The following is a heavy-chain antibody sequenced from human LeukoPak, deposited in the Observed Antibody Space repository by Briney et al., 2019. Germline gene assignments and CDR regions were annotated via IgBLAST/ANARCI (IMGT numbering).Heavy chain of an antibody. CDR2: IIPIFGTA. D-gene: IGHD6-19*01. CDR1: GGTFSSYA. CDR3: ASQSRAYSSGWFDY. J-gene: IGHJ4*02. V-gene: IGHV1-69*06. Sequence: SVKVSCKASGGTFSSYAISWVRQAPGQGLEWMGGIIPIFGTANYAQKFQGRVTITADKSTSTAYMELSSLRSEDTAVYYCASQSRAYSSGWFDYWGQGTLVTVSS.